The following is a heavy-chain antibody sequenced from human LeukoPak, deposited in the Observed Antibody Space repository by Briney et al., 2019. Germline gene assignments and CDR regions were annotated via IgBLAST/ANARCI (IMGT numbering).Heavy chain of an antibody. Sequence: SETLSLTCTVSGGSVSSGSYYWSWIRQPPGKGREGIGYIYYSGSTNYNPSLKSRVTISVDTSKNQFSLKLSSVTAADTAVYYCARGRGYSYVNWGQGTLVTVSS. CDR1: GGSVSSGSYY. V-gene: IGHV4-61*01. CDR2: IYYSGST. CDR3: ARGRGYSYVN. J-gene: IGHJ4*02. D-gene: IGHD5-18*01.